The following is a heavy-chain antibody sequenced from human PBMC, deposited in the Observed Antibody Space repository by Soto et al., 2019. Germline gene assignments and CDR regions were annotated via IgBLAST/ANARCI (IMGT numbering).Heavy chain of an antibody. CDR3: ARGLVVTAKGWFDL. Sequence: QQQLVESGGGVVQRGESLRLSCAASGFTFSSYSMNWVRQSPGKGLEWVAVISYDGNRIYYADSVKGRFTISRDNAKNTMFLQMSGLRPEDTAVYYCARGLVVTAKGWFDLWGQETQVTVSS. V-gene: IGHV3-30-3*02. CDR2: ISYDGNRI. CDR1: GFTFSSYS. D-gene: IGHD2-21*02. J-gene: IGHJ5*02.